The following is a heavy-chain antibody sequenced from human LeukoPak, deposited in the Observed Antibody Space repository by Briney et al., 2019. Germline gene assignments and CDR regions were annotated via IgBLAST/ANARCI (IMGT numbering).Heavy chain of an antibody. Sequence: PGGSLRLSCAASGFTFSSYAMSWVRQAPGKWLEWVSAISGSGGSTYYADSVKGRFTISRDNSRDTLYLQMNSLRAEDTAVYYCAKGDYDYVWGSYYFDYWGQGTLVTVSS. J-gene: IGHJ4*02. V-gene: IGHV3-23*01. D-gene: IGHD3-16*01. CDR1: GFTFSSYA. CDR2: ISGSGGST. CDR3: AKGDYDYVWGSYYFDY.